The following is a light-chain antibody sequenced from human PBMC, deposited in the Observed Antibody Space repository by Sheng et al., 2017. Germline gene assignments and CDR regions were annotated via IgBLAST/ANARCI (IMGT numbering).Light chain of an antibody. CDR1: QSISSW. J-gene: IGKJ4*01. CDR2: DAS. CDR3: QQYDNLPLT. Sequence: DIQLTQFPSTLSASVGDRVTITCRASQSISSWLAWYQQKPGKAPKLLIYDASNLETGVPSRFSGSGSGTDFTFTISSLQPEDIATYYCQQYDNLPLTFGGGTKVEIK. V-gene: IGKV1-33*01.